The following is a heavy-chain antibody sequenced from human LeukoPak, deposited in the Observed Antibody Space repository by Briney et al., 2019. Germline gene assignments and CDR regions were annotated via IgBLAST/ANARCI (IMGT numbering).Heavy chain of an antibody. D-gene: IGHD3-10*01. CDR2: IYSGGST. J-gene: IGHJ3*02. Sequence: GGSLRLSYAASGFTVSSNYMSWVRRAPGKGLEWVSVIYSGGSTYYADSVKGRFTISRDNSKNTLYLQMNSLRAEDTAVYYCASSSGSTHDAFDIWGQGTMVTVSS. CDR1: GFTVSSNY. CDR3: ASSSGSTHDAFDI. V-gene: IGHV3-66*01.